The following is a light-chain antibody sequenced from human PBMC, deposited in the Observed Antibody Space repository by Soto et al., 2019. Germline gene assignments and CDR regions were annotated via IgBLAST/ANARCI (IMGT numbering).Light chain of an antibody. J-gene: IGKJ4*01. Sequence: EIVLTQSPGTLSLSPGERATLSCRASQSISSNYLAWYQQKPGQAPRLLIYGASSRATGIPDRFSGSGSGTDFTLTISRLEPEYFAVYYCQQYGTSPRLTFGGGTKVDIK. CDR1: QSISSNY. CDR2: GAS. V-gene: IGKV3-20*01. CDR3: QQYGTSPRLT.